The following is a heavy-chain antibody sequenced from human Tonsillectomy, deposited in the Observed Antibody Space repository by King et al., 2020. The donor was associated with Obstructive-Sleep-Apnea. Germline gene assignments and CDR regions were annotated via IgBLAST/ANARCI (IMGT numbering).Heavy chain of an antibody. V-gene: IGHV4-31*03. J-gene: IGHJ3*02. CDR1: GGSISSGGYY. CDR3: AREGSDAVLFDGFDI. D-gene: IGHD6-19*01. CDR2: IYYSGGT. Sequence: VQLQESGPGLVKPSQTLSLTCTVSGGSISSGGYYWRWIRQHPGKGLEWIGYIYYSGGTYYNPSLKNRVTISVDTSKKQFSLKLSSVTAADTAVYYCAREGSDAVLFDGFDIWGQGTMVTVSS.